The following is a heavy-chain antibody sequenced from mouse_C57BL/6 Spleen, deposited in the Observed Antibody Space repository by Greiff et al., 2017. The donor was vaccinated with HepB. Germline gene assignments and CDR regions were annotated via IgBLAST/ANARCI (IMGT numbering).Heavy chain of an antibody. CDR2: ISSGGSYT. V-gene: IGHV5-6*02. J-gene: IGHJ3*01. D-gene: IGHD1-1*01. CDR1: GFTFSSYG. Sequence: EVNVVESGGDLVKPGGSLKLSCAASGFTFSSYGMSWVRQTPDKRLEWVATISSGGSYTYYPDSVKGRFTISRDNAKNTLYLQMSSLKSEDTAMYYCARRVSGSSPAWFAYWGQGTLVTVSA. CDR3: ARRVSGSSPAWFAY.